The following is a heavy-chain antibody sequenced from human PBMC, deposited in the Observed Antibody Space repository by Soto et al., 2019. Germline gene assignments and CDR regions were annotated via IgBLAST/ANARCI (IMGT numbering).Heavy chain of an antibody. Sequence: QGQLVQSGAEVKQPGSSVKVSCKAAGYTFNNYGITWVRQAPGQGLEWMGWIKAYNGHPNYAQKFPHRVATTTNTSTRTDYTELRSLRSDDTHVISCAKSMAPDHSDHWGQGTLVTVSS. CDR2: IKAYNGHP. D-gene: IGHD3-10*01. V-gene: IGHV1-18*01. CDR1: GYTFNNYG. J-gene: IGHJ4*02. CDR3: AKSMAPDHSDH.